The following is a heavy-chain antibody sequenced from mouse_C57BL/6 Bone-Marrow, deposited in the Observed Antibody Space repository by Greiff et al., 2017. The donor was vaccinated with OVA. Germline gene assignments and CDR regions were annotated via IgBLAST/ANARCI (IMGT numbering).Heavy chain of an antibody. CDR2: IYPGGGYT. D-gene: IGHD1-1*01. V-gene: IGHV1-63*01. CDR1: GYTFTNYW. Sequence: VQLQQSGAELVRPGTSVKMSCKASGYTFTNYWIGWAKQRPGHGLEWIGDIYPGGGYTNYNEKFKGKATLTADKSSSTAYMQFSSLTSEDSAIYYCARKGVLGYYGSRGYFDYWGQGTTLTVSS. CDR3: ARKGVLGYYGSRGYFDY. J-gene: IGHJ2*01.